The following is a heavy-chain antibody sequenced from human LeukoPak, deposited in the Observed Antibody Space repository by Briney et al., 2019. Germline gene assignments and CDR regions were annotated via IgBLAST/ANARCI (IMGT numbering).Heavy chain of an antibody. Sequence: GASVKVSCKASGYTFTAYYMHWARQAPGQGPEWMGWINPNSGDTNYAQSFQGRVTMARDTSISTAYMELSRLRSDDTAVYYCARSLVPEYWGQGTLVTVSS. CDR1: GYTFTAYY. J-gene: IGHJ4*02. CDR3: ARSLVPEY. D-gene: IGHD6-6*01. CDR2: INPNSGDT. V-gene: IGHV1-2*02.